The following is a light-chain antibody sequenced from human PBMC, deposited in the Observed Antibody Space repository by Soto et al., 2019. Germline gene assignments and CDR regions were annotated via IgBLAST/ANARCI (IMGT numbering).Light chain of an antibody. CDR1: QSISDT. V-gene: IGKV3-15*01. Sequence: EIVLTQSPGTLSLSPGGRATLSCRASQSISDTLAWYQQKPGQAPRLLIHGASTRATGFPARFSGSGSGTDFTLTISSLQSEDFAVYYCQHTLKWPPTFGQGTKV. J-gene: IGKJ1*01. CDR2: GAS. CDR3: QHTLKWPPT.